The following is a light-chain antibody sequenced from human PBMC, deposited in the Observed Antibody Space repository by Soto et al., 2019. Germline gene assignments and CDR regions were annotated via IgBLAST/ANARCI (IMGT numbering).Light chain of an antibody. V-gene: IGKV1-39*01. Sequence: DIQMTQSPSSLSASVGDRVTITCRASQSISSYLNWYQQEPGKAPKLLIYAASSLQSGVPSRFSGSVSGTDFTLTISSLQPEDFATNSCQQSYSTPQTFGQGTKVEIK. CDR3: QQSYSTPQT. CDR2: AAS. CDR1: QSISSY. J-gene: IGKJ1*01.